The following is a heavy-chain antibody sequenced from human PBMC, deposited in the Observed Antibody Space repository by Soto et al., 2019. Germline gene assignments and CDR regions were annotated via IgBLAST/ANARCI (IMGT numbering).Heavy chain of an antibody. Sequence: GGSLRLSCAASGFTFSSYAMSWVRQAPGKGLEWVSAISGSGGSTYYADSVKGRFTISRDNSKNTLYLQMNSLRAEDTAVYYCAKAYDLTRGPYYYGSGSYFTVPLNFDYWGQGTLVTVSS. J-gene: IGHJ4*02. CDR1: GFTFSSYA. CDR3: AKAYDLTRGPYYYGSGSYFTVPLNFDY. CDR2: ISGSGGST. V-gene: IGHV3-23*01. D-gene: IGHD3-10*01.